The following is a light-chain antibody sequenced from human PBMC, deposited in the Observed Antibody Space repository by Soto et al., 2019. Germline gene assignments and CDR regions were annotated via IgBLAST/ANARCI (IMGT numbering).Light chain of an antibody. J-gene: IGKJ1*01. CDR2: WAS. V-gene: IGKV4-1*01. CDR1: QSVLYSSNNKHH. CDR3: QQYYSIPQT. Sequence: DIVMTQSPDSLAVSLGERASINCKSSQSVLYSSNNKHHLAWYQQKPGQPPKLLIYWASTRESGVPARFSGSGSGTDFTLTISSLKAEDVAVYYCQQYYSIPQTFGQGTKVEIK.